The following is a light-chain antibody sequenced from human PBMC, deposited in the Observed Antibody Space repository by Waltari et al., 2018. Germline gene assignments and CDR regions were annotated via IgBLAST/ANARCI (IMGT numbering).Light chain of an antibody. CDR3: QTWGTGIWV. CDR1: SGHSSSA. CDR2: LNSDGSH. J-gene: IGLJ3*02. Sequence: QLVLTQSPSASASLGASVKLTCTLSSGHSSSAIAWHQQQPEKGPRYLMKLNSDGSHTKGDGIPERFSGSSSVAERYLTISSLQSEDEADYYCQTWGTGIWVFGGGTKLTVL. V-gene: IGLV4-69*01.